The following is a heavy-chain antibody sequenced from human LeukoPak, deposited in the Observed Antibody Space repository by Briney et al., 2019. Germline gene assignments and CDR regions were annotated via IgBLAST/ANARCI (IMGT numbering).Heavy chain of an antibody. CDR3: ARQEGEYYYGSGSFNWFDP. D-gene: IGHD3-10*01. Sequence: PSETLSLTCTVSGGSISSYYWSWIRQPPGKGLEWIGYIYYSGSTNYNPSLKSRVTISVDTSKNQFSLKLSSVTAADTAVYYCARQEGEYYYGSGSFNWFDPWGQGTLVTVSS. CDR1: GGSISSYY. CDR2: IYYSGST. V-gene: IGHV4-59*01. J-gene: IGHJ5*02.